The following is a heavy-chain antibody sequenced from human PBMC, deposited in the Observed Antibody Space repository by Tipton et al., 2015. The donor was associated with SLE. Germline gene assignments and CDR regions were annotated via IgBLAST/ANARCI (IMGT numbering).Heavy chain of an antibody. CDR2: IYFPGRT. Sequence: TLSLTCSVSGVSITNYHSYWDWFRQTAGKGLEWIGRIYFPGRTYYNPSVTSRVTIALDTSKKEFSLEMTSVTTADTGVYYCARDFRAVAGGFFYYYMDVWGKGTTVTV. J-gene: IGHJ6*03. CDR1: GVSITNYHSY. V-gene: IGHV4-61*02. D-gene: IGHD6-13*01. CDR3: ARDFRAVAGGFFYYYMDV.